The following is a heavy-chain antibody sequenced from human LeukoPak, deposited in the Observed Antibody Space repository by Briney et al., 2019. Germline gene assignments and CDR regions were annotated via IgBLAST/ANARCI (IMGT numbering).Heavy chain of an antibody. D-gene: IGHD4-17*01. Sequence: SETLSLTCTVSGGSISSNSYYWGWIRQPPGKGLEWIGSIYYSGSTYYNSSLKSRVTISVDTSKNQFSLKLSSVTAADTAVYYCARAYGDQGGFDYWGQGTLVTVSS. CDR1: GGSISSNSYY. V-gene: IGHV4-39*07. CDR3: ARAYGDQGGFDY. CDR2: IYYSGST. J-gene: IGHJ4*02.